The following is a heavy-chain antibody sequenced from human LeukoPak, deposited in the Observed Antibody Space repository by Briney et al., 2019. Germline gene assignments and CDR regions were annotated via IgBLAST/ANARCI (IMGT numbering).Heavy chain of an antibody. CDR1: GFTVSSNY. Sequence: GGSLRLSCAASGFTVSSNYMSWVRQAPGKGLEWVSVIYSGGFTDYADSVKGRFTISRDNSKNTLYLQMNSLRAEDTAVYYCARHSAYSSGWTKFDYWGQGTLVTVSS. V-gene: IGHV3-66*04. CDR3: ARHSAYSSGWTKFDY. J-gene: IGHJ4*02. CDR2: IYSGGFT. D-gene: IGHD6-19*01.